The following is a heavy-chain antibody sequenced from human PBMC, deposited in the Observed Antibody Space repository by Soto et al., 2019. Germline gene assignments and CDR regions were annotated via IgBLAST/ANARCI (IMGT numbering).Heavy chain of an antibody. J-gene: IGHJ6*02. V-gene: IGHV1-8*01. CDR3: ARERTGTTSMDV. Sequence: QVQLVRSGAEGKKPGASVKVSCKVSGNTFTSYDINWGRQATGQGLEWMGWMNPNSGNTGYAQKFQGRVTMTRNTSISTAYMELSSLRSEDTAVYYCARERTGTTSMDVWGQGTTVTVSS. CDR2: MNPNSGNT. CDR1: GNTFTSYD. D-gene: IGHD1-1*01.